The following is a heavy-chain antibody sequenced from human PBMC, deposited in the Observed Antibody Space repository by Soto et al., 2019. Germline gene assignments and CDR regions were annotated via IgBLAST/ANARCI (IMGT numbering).Heavy chain of an antibody. CDR1: GFTFSDYG. D-gene: IGHD3-10*01. V-gene: IGHV3-33*01. Sequence: GGSLRLSCAASGFTFSDYGMHWVRQAPGKGLEWVAVIWFDGSNKYYADSVKGRFTLSRDNSKNTLYLQMNGLRAEDTAVFYCARDPSHGSGSYLDYWGQGTPVTVSS. CDR2: IWFDGSNK. J-gene: IGHJ4*02. CDR3: ARDPSHGSGSYLDY.